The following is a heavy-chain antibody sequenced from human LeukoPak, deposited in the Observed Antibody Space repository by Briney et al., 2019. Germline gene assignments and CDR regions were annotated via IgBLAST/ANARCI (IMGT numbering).Heavy chain of an antibody. CDR2: ISSSGIGT. V-gene: IGHV3-23*01. D-gene: IGHD3-10*01. J-gene: IGHJ4*02. CDR1: GFTFDSYA. Sequence: GGSLRLSCAASGFTFDSYAMSWVRQAPGQGLEWVSSISSSGIGTYYADSVKGRFTLSRDNSKNALYLQMNSLRAEDTAVYYCAKDRGLWFGELFREEGYFDYWGQGTVVTVSS. CDR3: AKDRGLWFGELFREEGYFDY.